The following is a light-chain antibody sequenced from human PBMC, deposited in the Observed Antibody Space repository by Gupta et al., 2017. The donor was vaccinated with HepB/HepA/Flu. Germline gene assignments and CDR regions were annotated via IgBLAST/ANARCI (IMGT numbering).Light chain of an antibody. J-gene: IGKJ2*01. V-gene: IGKV3-20*01. CDR1: QSVSSSY. Sequence: EIVLTQSPGTLSLSPGERATLSCRASQSVSSSYLDWYQHTPGQAPRLLIYGASTSANRIPDRFSGSGSGTDFTLTSRRRETEDFAVYNWQQDARSNIFGQGTKVEIK. CDR2: GAS. CDR3: QQDARSNI.